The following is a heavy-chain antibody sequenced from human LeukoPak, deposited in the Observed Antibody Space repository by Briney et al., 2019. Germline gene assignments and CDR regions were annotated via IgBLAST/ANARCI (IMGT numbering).Heavy chain of an antibody. V-gene: IGHV4-30-4*01. J-gene: IGHJ5*02. CDR2: IYYSGST. CDR3: VRGGRYCTSTSCHDWFDP. Sequence: SQTLSLTCTVSGGSISSGDYYWSWIRQPPGKGLEWIGYIYYSGSTYYNPSLKSRVTISVDTSKNQFSLKLSSVTAADTAVYYCVRGGRYCTSTSCHDWFDPWGQRTLVTVSS. CDR1: GGSISSGDYY. D-gene: IGHD2-2*01.